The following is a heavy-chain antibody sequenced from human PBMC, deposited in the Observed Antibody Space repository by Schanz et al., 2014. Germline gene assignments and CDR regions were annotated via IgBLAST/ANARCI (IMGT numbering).Heavy chain of an antibody. Sequence: QGQLVQSGAEVKKPGASVKVSCKASGYTFTSYGITWVRQAPGQGLEWMGWISAYNGHTTYAQKFQGRVTMTEDTSTDTAYVELSRRTAEDTGVYYCATETSRSWFYNGVDVWGQGTTVTVSS. CDR2: ISAYNGHT. D-gene: IGHD6-13*01. CDR3: ATETSRSWFYNGVDV. CDR1: GYTFTSYG. V-gene: IGHV1-18*01. J-gene: IGHJ6*02.